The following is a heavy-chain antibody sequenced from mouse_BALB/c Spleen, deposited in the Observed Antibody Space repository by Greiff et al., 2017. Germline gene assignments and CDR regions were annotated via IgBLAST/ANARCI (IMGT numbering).Heavy chain of an antibody. CDR3: ARGLYSYAMDY. V-gene: IGHV5-6-5*01. J-gene: IGHJ4*01. CDR1: GFTFSSHA. Sequence: DVMLVESGGGLVKPGGSLKLSCAASGFTFSSHAMSWVRQTPEKRLEWVASISSGGSTYYPDSVKGRFTISRDNARNILYLQMSSLRSEDTAMYYCARGLYSYAMDYWGQGTSVTVSS. CDR2: ISSGGST. D-gene: IGHD2-1*01.